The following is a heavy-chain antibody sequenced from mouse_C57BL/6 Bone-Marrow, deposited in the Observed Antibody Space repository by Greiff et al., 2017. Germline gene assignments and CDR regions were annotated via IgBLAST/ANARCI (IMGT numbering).Heavy chain of an antibody. Sequence: EVQLQQSVAELVRPGASVKLSCTASGFNIKNTYMHWVKQRPEQGLEWIGRIDPANGNTKYAPKFQGKATITANTSSNTAYLQLSSLTSEDTSIYYCAILGSSRYWYFDVWGTGTTVTVSS. CDR1: GFNIKNTY. J-gene: IGHJ1*03. V-gene: IGHV14-3*01. CDR2: IDPANGNT. D-gene: IGHD1-1*01. CDR3: AILGSSRYWYFDV.